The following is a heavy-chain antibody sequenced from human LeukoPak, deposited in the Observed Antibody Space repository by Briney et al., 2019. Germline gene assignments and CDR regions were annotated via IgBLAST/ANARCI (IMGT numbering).Heavy chain of an antibody. J-gene: IGHJ4*02. Sequence: SETLSLTCTVSGGSISSSSYYWGWIRQPPGKGLEWSGSIYYSGSTYYNPSLKSRVTISVDTSKNHFTLKLSSVTAADTAVYYCASHASIPYYFDYWGQGTLVTVSS. V-gene: IGHV4-39*02. CDR3: ASHASIPYYFDY. CDR1: GGSISSSSYY. CDR2: IYYSGST. D-gene: IGHD2-2*02.